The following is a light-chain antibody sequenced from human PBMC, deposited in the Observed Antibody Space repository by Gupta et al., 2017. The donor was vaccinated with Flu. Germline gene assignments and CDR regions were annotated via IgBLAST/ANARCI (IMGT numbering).Light chain of an antibody. CDR3: MQGAHWPWA. CDR1: QSLVYSDGNTV. CDR2: LVS. V-gene: IGKV2-30*01. Sequence: VMTQSPLSLPVTLGQTASISCRSSQSLVYSDGNTVLHWFQQRPGQAPRRLIYLVSHRESGVPDRFSGSGSGTEFTLKISRVEAEDVGIYFCMQGAHWPWAFGQGTKVEI. J-gene: IGKJ1*01.